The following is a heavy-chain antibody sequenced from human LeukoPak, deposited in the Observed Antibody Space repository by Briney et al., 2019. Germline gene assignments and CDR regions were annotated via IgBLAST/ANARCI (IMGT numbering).Heavy chain of an antibody. Sequence: PGGSLRLSCAASGFTFSNYAMSWVRQAPGKGLEWVSGTSSSGGTTYYADSVKGRFTISRDNSKNTLYLQMSSLRAEDTALYYCARGQPPSYYDMDVWGQGTTVTVSS. CDR2: TSSSGGTT. D-gene: IGHD6-13*01. J-gene: IGHJ6*02. CDR1: GFTFSNYA. V-gene: IGHV3-23*01. CDR3: ARGQPPSYYDMDV.